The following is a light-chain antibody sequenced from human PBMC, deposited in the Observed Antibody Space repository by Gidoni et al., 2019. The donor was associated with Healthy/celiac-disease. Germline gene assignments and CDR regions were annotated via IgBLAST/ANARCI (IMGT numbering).Light chain of an antibody. CDR1: SSDVGSYNL. Sequence: QSALTQPASVSGSPGQSITISCTGTSSDVGSYNLVSWYQQPPGKAPKLMIYEGSKRPSGVSNRFSGSKSGHTASLTISGLQAEDEADYYCCSYAGSSTWVFGGGTKLTV. CDR3: CSYAGSSTWV. V-gene: IGLV2-23*01. J-gene: IGLJ3*02. CDR2: EGS.